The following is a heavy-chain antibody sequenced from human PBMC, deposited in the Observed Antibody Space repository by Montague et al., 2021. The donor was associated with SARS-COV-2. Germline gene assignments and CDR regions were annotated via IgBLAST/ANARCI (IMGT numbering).Heavy chain of an antibody. CDR3: VRIPVGSKYYFDF. Sequence: CAISGDSVSNNIATWNWIRQSPSRGLEWLGRTYYRSKWYNDYAESVKSRITIDPDTSKHQFSLHLNSVTPEDTAVYYCVRIPVGSKYYFDFWGQGTLVTVSS. CDR1: GDSVSNNIAT. V-gene: IGHV6-1*01. CDR2: TYYRSKWYN. J-gene: IGHJ4*02. D-gene: IGHD2-2*01.